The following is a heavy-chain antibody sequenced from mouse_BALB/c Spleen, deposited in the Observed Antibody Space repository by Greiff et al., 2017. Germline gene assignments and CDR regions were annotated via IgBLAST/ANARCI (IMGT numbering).Heavy chain of an antibody. CDR2: ISSGGGST. CDR1: GFAFSSYD. J-gene: IGHJ2*01. Sequence: EVQRVESGGGLVKPGGSLKLSCAASGFAFSSYDMSWVRQTPEKRLEWVAYISSGGGSTYYPDTVKGRFTISRDNAKNTLYLQMSSLKSEDTAMYYCAREDGYDRSFDYWGQGTTLTVSS. D-gene: IGHD2-2*01. CDR3: AREDGYDRSFDY. V-gene: IGHV5-12-1*01.